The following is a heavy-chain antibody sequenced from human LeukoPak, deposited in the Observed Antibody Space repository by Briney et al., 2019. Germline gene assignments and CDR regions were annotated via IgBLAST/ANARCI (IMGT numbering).Heavy chain of an antibody. Sequence: PGESLKISCKGSGYSFTSYWIGWVRQMPGKGLECMGIIYPGDSDTRYSPSFQGQVTISADRSISTAYLQWSSLKASDTAVYYCARAPDIVATGYYFDYWGQGTLVTVSS. CDR2: IYPGDSDT. CDR3: ARAPDIVATGYYFDY. J-gene: IGHJ4*02. V-gene: IGHV5-51*01. D-gene: IGHD5-12*01. CDR1: GYSFTSYW.